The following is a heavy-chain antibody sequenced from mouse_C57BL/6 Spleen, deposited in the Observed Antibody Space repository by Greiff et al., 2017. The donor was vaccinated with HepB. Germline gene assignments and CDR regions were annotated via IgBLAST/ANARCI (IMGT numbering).Heavy chain of an antibody. CDR3: ARGGYYDYDGGFAY. CDR1: GYTFTSYW. J-gene: IGHJ3*01. V-gene: IGHV1-72*01. CDR2: IDPNSGGT. Sequence: QQSCKASGYTFTSYWMHWVKQRPGRGLEWIGRIDPNSGGTKYNEKFKSKATLTVDKPSSTAYMQLSSLTSEDSAVYYCARGGYYDYDGGFAYWGQGTLVTVSA. D-gene: IGHD2-4*01.